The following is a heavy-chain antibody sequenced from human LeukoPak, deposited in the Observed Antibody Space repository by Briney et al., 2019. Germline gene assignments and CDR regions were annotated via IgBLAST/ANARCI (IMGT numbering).Heavy chain of an antibody. CDR3: AKDWMSTIINYFDY. CDR1: GFTFSNYA. V-gene: IGHV3-23*01. D-gene: IGHD5-12*01. CDR2: ISGSGGST. Sequence: GGSLRLSCVASGFTFSNYAMSWVRQTPGKGLEWVSSISGSGGSTHYADSVKGRFTISGDNSKNILYLQMNSLRAEDTAVYYCAKDWMSTIINYFDYWGQGTLVTVSS. J-gene: IGHJ4*02.